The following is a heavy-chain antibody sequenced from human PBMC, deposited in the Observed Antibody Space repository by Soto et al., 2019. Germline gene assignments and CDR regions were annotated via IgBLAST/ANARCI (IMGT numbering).Heavy chain of an antibody. Sequence: EVQLLESGGGLVQPGGSLRLSCAASGFTFNTYAMNWVRQAPGKGLEWVSAISGSGGSTYYADSMKGRFTISRDNAKNLLFLKMNSRRPADTAVYYCANEFWSDDAGRLDYWGQGTLVTGSS. D-gene: IGHD1-1*01. J-gene: IGHJ4*02. CDR3: ANEFWSDDAGRLDY. V-gene: IGHV3-23*01. CDR1: GFTFNTYA. CDR2: ISGSGGST.